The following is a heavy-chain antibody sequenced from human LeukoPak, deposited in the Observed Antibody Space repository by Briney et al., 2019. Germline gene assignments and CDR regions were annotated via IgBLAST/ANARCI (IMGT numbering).Heavy chain of an antibody. Sequence: GGSLRLSCAASGFIFSTYVMYWVRQAPGKGLEWVAFIRHDGSIKNYADSVKGRSTISRDNSKNTLYLQMNSLRAEDTAVYYCAKDSLADIDYWGQGTLVTVSS. CDR1: GFIFSTYV. D-gene: IGHD3-16*01. CDR3: AKDSLADIDY. CDR2: IRHDGSIK. J-gene: IGHJ4*02. V-gene: IGHV3-30*02.